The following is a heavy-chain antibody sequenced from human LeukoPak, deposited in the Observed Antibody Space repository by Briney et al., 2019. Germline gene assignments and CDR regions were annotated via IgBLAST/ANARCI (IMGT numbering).Heavy chain of an antibody. V-gene: IGHV3-23*01. D-gene: IGHD4-17*01. CDR1: SNLG. CDR3: TKDPNGDYVGAFDP. CDR2: ITGSHGPT. J-gene: IGHJ5*02. Sequence: SNLGMSVVLGARGMGLKKISSITGSHGPTYNTDSVKGRFTISRDNSQNTLYLQMNSLRAEDTAVYYCTKDPNGDYVGAFDPWGQGTLVTVSS.